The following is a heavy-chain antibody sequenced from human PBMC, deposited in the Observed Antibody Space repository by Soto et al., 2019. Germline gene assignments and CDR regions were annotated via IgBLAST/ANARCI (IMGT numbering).Heavy chain of an antibody. J-gene: IGHJ5*02. V-gene: IGHV1-69*13. D-gene: IGHD3-10*01. Sequence: SVKVSCKASGGTFSSYAISWVRQAPGQGLEWMGGIIPIFGTANYAQKFQGRVTITADESTGTAYMELSSLRSEDTAVYYCASYQGLDYYGSGRSRFDPWGQGTLVTVSS. CDR2: IIPIFGTA. CDR1: GGTFSSYA. CDR3: ASYQGLDYYGSGRSRFDP.